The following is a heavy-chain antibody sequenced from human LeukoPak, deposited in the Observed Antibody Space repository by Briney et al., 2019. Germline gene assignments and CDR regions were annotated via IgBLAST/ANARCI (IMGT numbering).Heavy chain of an antibody. CDR1: GFTFDDYG. D-gene: IGHD3/OR15-3a*01. CDR2: INWSGGST. CDR3: ARGTGRLLGGTDFDY. Sequence: GGSLRLSCAASGFTFDDYGMSWVRHAPGKGLEWVSGINWSGGSTAYADSVKGRFTISRDNARNSLYLQMNSLRDEDTALYHCARGTGRLLGGTDFDYWGQGSLVTVSS. J-gene: IGHJ4*02. V-gene: IGHV3-20*01.